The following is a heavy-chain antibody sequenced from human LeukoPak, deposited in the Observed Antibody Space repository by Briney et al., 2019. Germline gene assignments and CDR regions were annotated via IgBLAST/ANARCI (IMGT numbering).Heavy chain of an antibody. D-gene: IGHD3-16*01. Sequence: GGSLRLSCAASGFTFSSYSMNWVRQAPGKGLEWISSISSSSSYIYYADSVRGRFTISRDNAKNSLYLQMNSLRAEDTAVYYCASMLGSYLDYWGQGTLVTVSS. CDR3: ASMLGSYLDY. V-gene: IGHV3-21*01. J-gene: IGHJ4*02. CDR2: ISSSSSYI. CDR1: GFTFSSYS.